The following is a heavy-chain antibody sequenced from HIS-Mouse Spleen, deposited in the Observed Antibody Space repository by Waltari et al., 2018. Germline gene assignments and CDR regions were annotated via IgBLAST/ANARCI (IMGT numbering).Heavy chain of an antibody. Sequence: EVQLVESGGGLVQPGGSLRLSCSASGFTFSSYSMNWVRQSPGKGLEWVSYISSRNSTRYSAESVKGRFTISGDNAQNSLYLQMNSLRAEDTAVYYCARDRGYYYDSSGYGAFDIWGQGT. CDR3: ARDRGYYYDSSGYGAFDI. CDR1: GFTFSSYS. J-gene: IGHJ3*02. CDR2: ISSRNSTR. D-gene: IGHD3-22*01. V-gene: IGHV3-48*01.